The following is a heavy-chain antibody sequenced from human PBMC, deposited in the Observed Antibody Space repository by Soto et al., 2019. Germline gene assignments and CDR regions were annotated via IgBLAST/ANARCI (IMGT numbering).Heavy chain of an antibody. V-gene: IGHV1-3*01. CDR3: VRDLIHSGPDY. CDR2: INARNGDT. CDR1: GYTFTDYA. J-gene: IGHJ4*02. Sequence: ASVKVSCKASGYTFTDYAMHWVRQAPGQGLEWMGWINARNGDTKYSQKFQGRVTITRDTSASTAYMELSSLRSEDTAVYYCVRDLIHSGPDYWGQGTLVTGSS.